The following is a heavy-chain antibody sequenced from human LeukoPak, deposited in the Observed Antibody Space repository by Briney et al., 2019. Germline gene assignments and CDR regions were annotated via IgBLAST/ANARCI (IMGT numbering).Heavy chain of an antibody. Sequence: PSETLSLTCTVSGGSISGYYYSWIRQPPGKGLEWIGYINYSGNTNYNPSLKSRVTISVDTSKNQISLKLSSVTAADTAVYYCARVGVGIYYYDNSGYFDYWGQGTLVTVSS. J-gene: IGHJ4*02. CDR2: INYSGNT. CDR3: ARVGVGIYYYDNSGYFDY. CDR1: GGSISGYY. D-gene: IGHD3-22*01. V-gene: IGHV4-59*01.